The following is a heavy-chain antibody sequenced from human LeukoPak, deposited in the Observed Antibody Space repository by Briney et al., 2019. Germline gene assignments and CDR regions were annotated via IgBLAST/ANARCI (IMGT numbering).Heavy chain of an antibody. D-gene: IGHD6-13*01. CDR1: GGSFSGYY. Sequence: SETLSLTCAVYGGSFSGYYWSWIRQPPGKGLEWIGEINHSGSTNYNPSLKSRVTMSVDTSKNQFSLKLSSVTAADTAVYYCAREAIAAPYPDYWGRGTLVTVSS. CDR3: AREAIAAPYPDY. CDR2: INHSGST. J-gene: IGHJ4*02. V-gene: IGHV4-34*01.